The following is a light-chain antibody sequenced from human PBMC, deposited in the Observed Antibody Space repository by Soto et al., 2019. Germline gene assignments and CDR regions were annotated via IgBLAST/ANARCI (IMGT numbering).Light chain of an antibody. CDR1: SRDVGGYNY. CDR2: DVS. Sequence: QSVLTQPASVSGSPGQSITISCTGTSRDVGGYNYVSWYQQHPGKAPKLMIYDVSNRPSGVSNRFSGSKSGNTASLTISGLQAEDEAAYYCSSYTSSSTLYVFGTGTEVPVL. CDR3: SSYTSSSTLYV. V-gene: IGLV2-14*01. J-gene: IGLJ1*01.